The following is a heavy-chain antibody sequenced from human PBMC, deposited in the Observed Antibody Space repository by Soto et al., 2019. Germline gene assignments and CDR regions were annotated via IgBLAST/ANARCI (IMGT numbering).Heavy chain of an antibody. V-gene: IGHV3-30*18. CDR2: ISYDGSNK. CDR1: GFTFSSYG. Sequence: LVESGGGVVQPGRSLRLSCAASGFTFSSYGMHWVRQAPGKGLEWVAVISYDGSNKYYADSVKGRLTISRDNSKNTLYLQMNSLRGEDTAVYYCAKDNGSGCDWLRVGDASDIWGQGTMVTVSS. J-gene: IGHJ3*02. CDR3: AKDNGSGCDWLRVGDASDI. D-gene: IGHD5-12*01.